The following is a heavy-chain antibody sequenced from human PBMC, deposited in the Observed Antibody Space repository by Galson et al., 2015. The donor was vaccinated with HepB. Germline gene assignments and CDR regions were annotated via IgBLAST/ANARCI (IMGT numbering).Heavy chain of an antibody. D-gene: IGHD7-27*01. CDR3: ARDPSWANWDSDAFDI. V-gene: IGHV1-18*01. CDR1: GYTFTSYG. Sequence: SVKVSCKASGYTFTSYGISWVRQAPGQGLEWMGWISAYNGNTNYAQKLQGRVTMTTDTSTSTAYMELRSLRSDDTAVFYCARDPSWANWDSDAFDIWGQGTMVTVSS. CDR2: ISAYNGNT. J-gene: IGHJ3*02.